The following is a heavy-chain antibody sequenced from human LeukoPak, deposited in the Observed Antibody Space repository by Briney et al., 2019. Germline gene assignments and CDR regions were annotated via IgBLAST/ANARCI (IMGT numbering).Heavy chain of an antibody. Sequence: PGRSLRLSCAASRFTFSNYGMHWVRQAPGKGLEWVSAISGSGGSTYYADSVKGRFTISRDNSKNTLYLQMNSLRAEDTAVYYCESKEPGQDYWGQGTLVTVSS. CDR3: ESKEPGQDY. J-gene: IGHJ4*02. V-gene: IGHV3-23*01. CDR2: ISGSGGST. D-gene: IGHD1-26*01. CDR1: RFTFSNYG.